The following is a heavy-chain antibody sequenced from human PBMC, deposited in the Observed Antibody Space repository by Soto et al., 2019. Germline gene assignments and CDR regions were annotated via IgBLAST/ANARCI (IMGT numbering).Heavy chain of an antibody. D-gene: IGHD3-22*01. CDR3: ASVLSEHPEAFPVLLLLYGMDV. V-gene: IGHV3-30*04. CDR1: GFTFSSHA. J-gene: IGHJ6*01. Sequence: QVPLVESGGGVVQPGRSLRISCAAYGFTFSSHAMHWVRQAPGKGLEWVAVISCDGGNDHFADSVKGRFTISRDNSKNSVYLQMNRLTAEDTGLYYCASVLSEHPEAFPVLLLLYGMDVWGQGTTVTVSS. CDR2: ISCDGGND.